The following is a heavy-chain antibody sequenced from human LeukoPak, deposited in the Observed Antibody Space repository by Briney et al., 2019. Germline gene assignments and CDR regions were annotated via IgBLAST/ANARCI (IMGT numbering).Heavy chain of an antibody. D-gene: IGHD3-22*01. CDR3: ARAPGGSSGYYPYFDY. V-gene: IGHV3-48*02. J-gene: IGHJ4*02. Sequence: PGGSLRLSCAASGFTFSSYSMNWVRQAPGKGLVWVSYISSSSSTIYYADSVKGRFTISRDNAKNSLYLQMNSLRDEDTAVYYCARAPGGSSGYYPYFDYWGQGTLVTVSS. CDR2: ISSSSSTI. CDR1: GFTFSSYS.